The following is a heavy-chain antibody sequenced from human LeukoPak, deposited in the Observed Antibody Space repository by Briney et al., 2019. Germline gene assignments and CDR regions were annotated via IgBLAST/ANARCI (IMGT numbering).Heavy chain of an antibody. CDR1: GYSISSGYY. V-gene: IGHV4-38-2*02. CDR3: ARQGDVDFSMEHAFDV. Sequence: SETLSLTCTVSGYSISSGYYWGWIRQPPGKGLEWIGFIFHSGSTYYNPSLKSRVTISADKSISTAYLQWSSLRASDSGIYYCARQGDVDFSMEHAFDVWGQGTMVTVSS. J-gene: IGHJ3*01. CDR2: IFHSGST. D-gene: IGHD1-1*01.